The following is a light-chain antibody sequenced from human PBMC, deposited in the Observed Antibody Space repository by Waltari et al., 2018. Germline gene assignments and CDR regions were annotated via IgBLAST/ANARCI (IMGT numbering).Light chain of an antibody. Sequence: RASQILNNNYLAWYQQKPGQAPALLIHGASRRATGVPERFSGSGSGTDFTLIISRLEVEDSAVYYCQHYGSSPYTFGRGTKLEIK. V-gene: IGKV3-20*01. CDR1: QILNNNY. CDR2: GAS. CDR3: QHYGSSPYT. J-gene: IGKJ2*01.